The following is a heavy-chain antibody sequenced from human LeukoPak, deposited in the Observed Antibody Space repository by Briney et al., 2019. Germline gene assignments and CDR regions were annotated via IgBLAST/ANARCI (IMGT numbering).Heavy chain of an antibody. D-gene: IGHD6-6*01. CDR1: GGSFRSYF. CDR2: INHSGRT. Sequence: PSETLSLTCAVYGGSFRSYFWGWVRQSPGKGLEWLGDINHSGRTRYNPSFESRVSISVDTSKSQFSLRLASVTAADTAVYYCARLATALPPGAHYYFDYWGQGTLVTVTS. J-gene: IGHJ4*02. V-gene: IGHV4-34*01. CDR3: ARLATALPPGAHYYFDY.